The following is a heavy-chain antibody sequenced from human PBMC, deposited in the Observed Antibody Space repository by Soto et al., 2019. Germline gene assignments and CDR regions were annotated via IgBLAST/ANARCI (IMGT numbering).Heavy chain of an antibody. CDR1: GFLLTTSGVG. CDR3: AHRTITVTWWFDP. J-gene: IGHJ5*02. CDR2: IYWDDDK. D-gene: IGHD4-17*01. V-gene: IGHV2-5*02. Sequence: QVTLKESGPTLVKPTHPLTLTCTFSGFLLTTSGVGVGWIRQPPGKALEWLALIYWDDDKRYSPSLKNKLTITKNTSKSQAGLTKTNMDPAATATYFCAHRTITVTWWFDPWCQGTLVTVSS.